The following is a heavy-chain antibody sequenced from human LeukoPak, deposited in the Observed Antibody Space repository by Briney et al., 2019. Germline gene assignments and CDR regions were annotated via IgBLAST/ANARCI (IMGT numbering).Heavy chain of an antibody. CDR1: EFTFSTYS. V-gene: IGHV3-48*02. Sequence: PGGSLRLSCAASEFTFSTYSMNWVRQAPGKGLEWVSYINRSGSTIYYADSVKGRFTLSRDNTKNSLFLQMNSLRDEDTAVYYCARGGCSGTTCYTGYYYYYYGMDVWGQGTTVTVSS. CDR2: INRSGSTI. CDR3: ARGGCSGTTCYTGYYYYYYGMDV. J-gene: IGHJ6*01. D-gene: IGHD2-2*02.